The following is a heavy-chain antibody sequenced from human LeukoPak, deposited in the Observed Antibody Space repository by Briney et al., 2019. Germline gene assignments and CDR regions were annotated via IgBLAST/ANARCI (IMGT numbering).Heavy chain of an antibody. D-gene: IGHD5-12*01. V-gene: IGHV3-21*04. Sequence: PGGSLRLSCAASGFTFSRYSMNWVRQAPGKGLEWVSSISSSSSYIYYADSVKGRFTISRDNAKNSLYLQMSSLKTEDTALYYCARARYSANDYSDYWGQGTLVTVSS. CDR1: GFTFSRYS. CDR2: ISSSSSYI. J-gene: IGHJ4*02. CDR3: ARARYSANDYSDY.